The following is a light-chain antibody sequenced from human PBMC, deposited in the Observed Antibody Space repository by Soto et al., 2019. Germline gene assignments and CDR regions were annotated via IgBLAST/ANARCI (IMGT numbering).Light chain of an antibody. J-gene: IGKJ1*01. CDR1: QSVSGN. Sequence: EIVMTQSPATLSVSPGERATLSCRTSQSVSGNLAWYQQKPGQAPRLLIYGASTRATGIPARFSGGGSGTEVTLTISSLQSEDFAVYYCQQYNNWPPAFGQGPKVEIK. V-gene: IGKV3-15*01. CDR2: GAS. CDR3: QQYNNWPPA.